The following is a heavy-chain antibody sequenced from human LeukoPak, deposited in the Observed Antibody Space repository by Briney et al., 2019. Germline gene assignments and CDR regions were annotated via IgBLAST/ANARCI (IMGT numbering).Heavy chain of an antibody. Sequence: SETLSLTCTVSGGSISSYYWSWIRQPAGKGLEWIGRIYTSGSTNCNPSLKSRVTMSVDTSKNQFSLKLSSVTAADTAVYYCAREEQWLATYYMDVWGKGTTVTVSS. V-gene: IGHV4-4*07. CDR3: AREEQWLATYYMDV. D-gene: IGHD6-19*01. J-gene: IGHJ6*03. CDR2: IYTSGST. CDR1: GGSISSYY.